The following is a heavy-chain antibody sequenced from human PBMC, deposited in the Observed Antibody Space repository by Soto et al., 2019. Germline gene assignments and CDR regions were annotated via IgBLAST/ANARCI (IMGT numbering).Heavy chain of an antibody. CDR3: ASYCGGDCYADKWFDP. Sequence: GESLKISCKGSGYSFTSYWISWVRQMPGKGLEWMGRIDPSDSYTNYSPSFQGHVTISADKSISTAYLQWSSLKASDTAMYYCASYCGGDCYADKWFDPWGQGTLVTVSS. CDR1: GYSFTSYW. CDR2: IDPSDSYT. V-gene: IGHV5-10-1*01. D-gene: IGHD2-21*02. J-gene: IGHJ5*02.